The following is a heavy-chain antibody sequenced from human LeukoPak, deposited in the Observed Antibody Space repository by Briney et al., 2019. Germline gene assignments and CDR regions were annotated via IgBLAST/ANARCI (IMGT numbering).Heavy chain of an antibody. Sequence: GRSLRLSCAASGFTFSSYGMHWVRQAPGKGLEWVAVIWYDGSNKYYADSVKGRFTISRDNSKNTLYLQMNSLRAEDTAVYYCARTYYYGSGSYPGDYWGQGTLVTVSS. CDR3: ARTYYYGSGSYPGDY. J-gene: IGHJ4*02. V-gene: IGHV3-33*01. CDR2: IWYDGSNK. D-gene: IGHD3-10*01. CDR1: GFTFSSYG.